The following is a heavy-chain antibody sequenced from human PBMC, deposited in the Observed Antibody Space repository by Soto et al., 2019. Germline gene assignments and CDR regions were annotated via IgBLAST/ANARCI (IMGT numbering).Heavy chain of an antibody. J-gene: IGHJ5*02. V-gene: IGHV4-31*03. CDR1: GGSISSGGYY. CDR3: ARSVFP. CDR2: IYYSGST. Sequence: QVQLQESXXXXXKXXQTLSXTCTVSGGSISSGGYYWNWIRQHPGKGLEWIGYIYYSGSTYYNPSLKSRVTISVDTSKNQFSLKLSSVTAADTAVYYCARSVFPWGQGTLVTVSS.